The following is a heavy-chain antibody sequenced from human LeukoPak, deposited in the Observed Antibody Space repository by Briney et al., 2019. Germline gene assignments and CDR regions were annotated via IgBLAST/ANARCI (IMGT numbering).Heavy chain of an antibody. V-gene: IGHV4-61*02. CDR3: ARDWWCGYPHY. CDR2: MYTSGTT. D-gene: IGHD2-8*02. Sequence: KYSETLSLICTVSGDSISSGSYYWSWIRQPAGKGLEWIGRMYTSGTTNYNPSLESRVTISIDTSKNQFSLKLSSVTAADTAVYYCARDWWCGYPHYWGQGNLVPVSS. J-gene: IGHJ4*02. CDR1: GDSISSGSYY.